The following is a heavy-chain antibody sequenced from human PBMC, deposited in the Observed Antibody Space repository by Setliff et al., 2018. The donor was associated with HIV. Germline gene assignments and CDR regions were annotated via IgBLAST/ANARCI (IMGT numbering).Heavy chain of an antibody. J-gene: IGHJ2*01. V-gene: IGHV4-34*01. D-gene: IGHD3-10*01. Sequence: SQTLSLTCGVDAWSLSGYFWVWVRQSPKRGLEWIGEINYAGVANYSPSLKSRVTMSIDTSKSQFSLKVSSVTAADTAVYFCARSALWFGEADWYFDLWGRGTLVTVSS. CDR3: ARSALWFGEADWYFDL. CDR2: INYAGVA. CDR1: AWSLSGYF.